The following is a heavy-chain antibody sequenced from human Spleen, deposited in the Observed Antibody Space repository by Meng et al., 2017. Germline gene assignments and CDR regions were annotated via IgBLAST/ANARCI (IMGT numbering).Heavy chain of an antibody. CDR1: GYTFTGYY. J-gene: IGHJ4*02. CDR2: INPNSGGT. CDR3: ARDRHRRGYYDILAGYYGGFDY. D-gene: IGHD3-9*01. Sequence: ASVKVSCKASGYTFTGYYMHWVRQAPGQGLEWMGRINPNSGGTNYAQKFQGRVTMTRDTSISTAYMELSRLRSDDTAVYYCARDRHRRGYYDILAGYYGGFDYWGQGTLVTVSS. V-gene: IGHV1-2*06.